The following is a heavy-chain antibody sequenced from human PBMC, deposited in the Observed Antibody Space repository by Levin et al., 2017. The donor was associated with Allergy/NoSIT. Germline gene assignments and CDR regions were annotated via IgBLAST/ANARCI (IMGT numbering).Heavy chain of an antibody. CDR3: ARGGSGSSGWYEYYFDY. Sequence: PGGSLRLSCAASGFTFSIYAMHWVRQAPGKGLEWVAVISYDGSNKYYADSVKGRFTISRDNSKNTLYLQMNSLRPEDTAVYYCARGGSGSSGWYEYYFDYWGQGTLVTVSS. D-gene: IGHD6-19*01. CDR1: GFTFSIYA. J-gene: IGHJ4*02. V-gene: IGHV3-30-3*01. CDR2: ISYDGSNK.